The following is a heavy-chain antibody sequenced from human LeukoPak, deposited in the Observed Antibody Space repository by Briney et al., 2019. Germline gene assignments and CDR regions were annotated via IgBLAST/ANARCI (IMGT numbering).Heavy chain of an antibody. D-gene: IGHD2-21*02. CDR2: ISYDGSNK. CDR3: AKEDRAYCGGDCSGYFDY. J-gene: IGHJ4*02. CDR1: GFTVCSDY. Sequence: PGRSLRLSCAASGFTVCSDYMSWVRQAPGKGLEWVAVISYDGSNKYYADSVKGRFTISRDNSKNTLYLQMNSLRAEDTAVYYCAKEDRAYCGGDCSGYFDYWGQGTLVTVSS. V-gene: IGHV3-30*18.